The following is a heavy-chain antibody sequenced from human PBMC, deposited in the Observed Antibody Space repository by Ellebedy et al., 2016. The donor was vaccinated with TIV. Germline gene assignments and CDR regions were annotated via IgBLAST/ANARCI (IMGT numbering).Heavy chain of an antibody. V-gene: IGHV1-18*04. J-gene: IGHJ4*02. CDR1: GYAFGSYS. D-gene: IGHD3-10*01. CDR3: ARDMVQGMVARYLWFDY. CDR2: ISAYTGDT. Sequence: ASVKVSCKASGYAFGSYSISWVRQAPGQGLEWLAWISAYTGDTEFAQGFQGRVTLTTGSSTSTAYMELRGLRSDDTAVYYCARDMVQGMVARYLWFDYWGQGTLVTVS.